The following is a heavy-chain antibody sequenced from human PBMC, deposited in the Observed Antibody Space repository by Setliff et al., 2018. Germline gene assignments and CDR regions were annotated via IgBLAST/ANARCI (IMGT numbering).Heavy chain of an antibody. Sequence: ASVTVSCKASGYTFTSYGVHWVRQAPGQRLEWMGWINAANGNTKYSQKFQGRVTITRDTSASTVYMELSSLRSEDTAVYYCASAEVVVAPWGQGTLVTVSS. CDR2: INAANGNT. CDR3: ASAEVVVAP. CDR1: GYTFTSYG. J-gene: IGHJ4*02. V-gene: IGHV1-3*01. D-gene: IGHD2-15*01.